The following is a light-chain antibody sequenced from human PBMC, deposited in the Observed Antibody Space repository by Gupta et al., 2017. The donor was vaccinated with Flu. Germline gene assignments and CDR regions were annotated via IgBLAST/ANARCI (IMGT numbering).Light chain of an antibody. V-gene: IGKV1-5*03. CDR1: RTSNNL. CDR2: KAS. CDR3: QQYRGSPWT. J-gene: IGKJ1*01. Sequence: GDRVTICCRARRTSNNLVAWLQKKPGRAPKALIDKASSLENGVPCRFSGSGSGTEFSLTISSLHADDFATYYCQQYRGSPWTFGQGTKVEIK.